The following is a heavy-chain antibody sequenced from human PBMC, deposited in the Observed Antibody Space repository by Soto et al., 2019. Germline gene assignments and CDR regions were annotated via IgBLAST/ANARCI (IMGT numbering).Heavy chain of an antibody. CDR1: GFTFCSYS. V-gene: IGHV3-23*01. CDR3: AKDQGVGGTLGYFDY. CDR2: ISGSGGST. D-gene: IGHD3-3*01. Sequence: SLRLSCAASGFTFCSYSMIWVRHAPGKGLEWVLGISGSGGSTYYADSVKGRFTISSDTSKNSLYLQMNSLRIEDTAVYFCAKDQGVGGTLGYFDYWGQGDLVTVSS. J-gene: IGHJ4*02.